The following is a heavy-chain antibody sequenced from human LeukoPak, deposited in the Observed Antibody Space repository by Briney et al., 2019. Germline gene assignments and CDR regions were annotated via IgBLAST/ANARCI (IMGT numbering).Heavy chain of an antibody. J-gene: IGHJ5*02. Sequence: SVKVSCKASGYTFTNYDINWVRQAPGQGLEWMGGIIPIFGTANYAQKFQGRVTITADESTSTAYMELSSLRSEDTAVYYCARIAVNWFDPWGQGTLVTVSS. CDR2: IIPIFGTA. CDR1: GYTFTNYD. CDR3: ARIAVNWFDP. V-gene: IGHV1-69*13.